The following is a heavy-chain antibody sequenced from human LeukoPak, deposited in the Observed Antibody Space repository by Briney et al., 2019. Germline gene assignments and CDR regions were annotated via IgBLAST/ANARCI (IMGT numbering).Heavy chain of an antibody. CDR1: GFTFSNYW. J-gene: IGHJ5*01. CDR2: INSDGGGT. Sequence: PGGSLRLSCAASGFTFSNYWMHWVRQAPGKRLVWVSRINSDGGGTTYADSVRGRFTISRDNAKNTLYLQADSLRAEDTAVYYCARTEGTVAYDSWGQGTLVTVSS. CDR3: ARTEGTVAYDS. D-gene: IGHD4-23*01. V-gene: IGHV3-74*01.